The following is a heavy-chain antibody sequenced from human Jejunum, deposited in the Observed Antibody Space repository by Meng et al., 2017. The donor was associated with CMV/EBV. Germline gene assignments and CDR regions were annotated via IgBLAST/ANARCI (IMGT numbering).Heavy chain of an antibody. Sequence: WGWIRQPPGKGLEWIGTIYYRGSTYYNPSLKSRVTISLDTSKNQFSLKLSSVTAADTAVYYCARDIGTDDSSGYYYDYYYYGMDVWGYGTTVTVSS. CDR3: ARDIGTDDSSGYYYDYYYYGMDV. V-gene: IGHV4-39*07. D-gene: IGHD3-22*01. J-gene: IGHJ6*04. CDR2: IYYRGST.